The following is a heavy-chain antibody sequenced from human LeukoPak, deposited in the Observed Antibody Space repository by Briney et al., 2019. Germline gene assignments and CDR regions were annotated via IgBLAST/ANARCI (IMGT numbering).Heavy chain of an antibody. CDR2: ISSSGSTI. D-gene: IGHD3-9*01. Sequence: PGGSLRLSCAASGFTFSSYEMNWVRQAPGKGLEWVSYISSSGSTIYYADSVKGRFTISRDNAKNSLYLQMNSLRAEDTAVYYCARDRTYYDILHYYYYMDVWGKGTTVTVSS. J-gene: IGHJ6*03. CDR3: ARDRTYYDILHYYYYMDV. CDR1: GFTFSSYE. V-gene: IGHV3-48*03.